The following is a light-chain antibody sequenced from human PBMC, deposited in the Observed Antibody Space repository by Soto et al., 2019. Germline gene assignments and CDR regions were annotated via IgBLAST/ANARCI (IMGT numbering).Light chain of an antibody. J-gene: IGLJ2*01. CDR1: SSNIGAGYD. CDR2: GNS. CDR3: QSYDSRLSGSV. V-gene: IGLV1-40*01. Sequence: QSVLTQPPSVSGAPGQRVTISCTGSSSNIGAGYDVHWYQQLPGTDPKLLIYGNSNRPSGVPDRLSGSKSGTSASLAITGLQAEDEADYYCQSYDSRLSGSVFGGGTKLTVL.